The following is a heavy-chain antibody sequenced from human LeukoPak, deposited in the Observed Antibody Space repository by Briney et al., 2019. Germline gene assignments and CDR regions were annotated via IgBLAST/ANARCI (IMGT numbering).Heavy chain of an antibody. CDR2: ISSSSSYI. V-gene: IGHV3-21*01. J-gene: IGHJ3*02. D-gene: IGHD1-26*01. Sequence: MPGGSLRLSCAASGFTFSSYSMNWVRQAPGKGLEWVSSISSSSSYIYYADSVKGRFTISRDNAKNSLYLQMNSLRAEDTAVYYCARVGSRSYFTSHDAFDIWGQGTMVTASS. CDR1: GFTFSSYS. CDR3: ARVGSRSYFTSHDAFDI.